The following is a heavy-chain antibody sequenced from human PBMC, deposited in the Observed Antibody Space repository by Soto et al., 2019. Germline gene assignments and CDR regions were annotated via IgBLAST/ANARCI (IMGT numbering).Heavy chain of an antibody. CDR3: AHSDQRVVAPVSGLAP. D-gene: IGHD2-15*01. CDR2: IYWNDDK. J-gene: IGHJ5*02. CDR1: GFSLSTSGVG. V-gene: IGHV2-5*01. Sequence: QITLKESGPTLVKPTQTLTLTCTFSGFSLSTSGVGVGWIRQPPGKALEWLALIYWNDDKRYSPSLKSRLTNPKDTPKNQGVLKMTNMDPGNTATYYCAHSDQRVVAPVSGLAPWGQGTLVTVSS.